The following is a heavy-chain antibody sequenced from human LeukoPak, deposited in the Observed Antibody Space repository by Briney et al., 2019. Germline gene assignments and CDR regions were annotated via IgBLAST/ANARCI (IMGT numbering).Heavy chain of an antibody. V-gene: IGHV3-30*04. CDR2: ISYDATNT. D-gene: IGHD3-22*01. Sequence: GRSLRLSCAASGFAFSSYVMHWVRQAPDKGLEWVTVISYDATNTYYADSVKGRFTISRDNSKNTLYLQMNSLRAEDTAVYYCARDPRSSGYFFDYWGQGTLVTVSP. CDR1: GFAFSSYV. CDR3: ARDPRSSGYFFDY. J-gene: IGHJ4*02.